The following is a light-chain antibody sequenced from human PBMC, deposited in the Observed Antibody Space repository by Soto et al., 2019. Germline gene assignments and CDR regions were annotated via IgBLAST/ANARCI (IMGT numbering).Light chain of an antibody. Sequence: NFMLTQPHSVSESPGKTVTISCTRSSGSIASNYVQWYQQRPGSAPTTVIYEDNQSPPGVPDRFSGSIDSSSNSASLTISGLKTEDEADYYCQSYDSSTVVFGGGTKLTVL. CDR1: SGSIASNY. V-gene: IGLV6-57*04. CDR2: EDN. J-gene: IGLJ2*01. CDR3: QSYDSSTVV.